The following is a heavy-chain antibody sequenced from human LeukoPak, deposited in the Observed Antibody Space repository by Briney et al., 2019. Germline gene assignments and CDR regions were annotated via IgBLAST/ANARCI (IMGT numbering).Heavy chain of an antibody. CDR2: INPNSGGT. V-gene: IGHV1-2*06. CDR1: GYTFTDYY. D-gene: IGHD1-14*01. Sequence: VASVKVSCKASGYTFTDYYLHWVRQAPGQGLEWMGRINPNSGGTNYAQTFQGRVTMTRDTSITTAYLELSRLRSDDTAVYYCARIGYNHYFDYWGQGTLVTVSS. J-gene: IGHJ4*02. CDR3: ARIGYNHYFDY.